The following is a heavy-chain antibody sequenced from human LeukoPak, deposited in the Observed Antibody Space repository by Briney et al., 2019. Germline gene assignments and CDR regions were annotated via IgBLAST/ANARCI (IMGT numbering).Heavy chain of an antibody. J-gene: IGHJ4*02. CDR2: IYYSGST. CDR1: GGSISSSSYY. CDR3: TREGYGEGHGSSGYYLDY. D-gene: IGHD3-22*01. Sequence: SETLSLTCTVSGGSISSSSYYWGWIRQPPGKGLEWIGSIYYSGSTNYNPSLQSRITTSVDTSKNQVSLKLSSVTVADTAFYYCTREGYGEGHGSSGYYLDYWGQGTLVTVSS. V-gene: IGHV4-39*07.